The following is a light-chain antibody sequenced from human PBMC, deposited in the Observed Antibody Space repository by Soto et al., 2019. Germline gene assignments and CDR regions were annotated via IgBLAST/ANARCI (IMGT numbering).Light chain of an antibody. V-gene: IGKV1-39*01. CDR2: ADS. J-gene: IGKJ4*01. CDR1: QSIGNY. Sequence: DIQMTQSPSSLSASVGDRVTITCRATQSIGNYLNWYQQRPGKAPNVLIYADSRLQSGVTSRFSGSGSGTDFTLTISSLQPEDFATYYCQQSYSTPLTFGGGTKVEIK. CDR3: QQSYSTPLT.